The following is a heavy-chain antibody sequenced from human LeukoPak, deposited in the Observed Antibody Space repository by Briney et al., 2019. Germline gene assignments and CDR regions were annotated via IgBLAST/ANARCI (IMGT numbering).Heavy chain of an antibody. J-gene: IGHJ4*02. CDR2: VTGSDGST. D-gene: IGHD6-13*01. Sequence: GGSLRLSCAASGFTFSRYAMTWVRQAPGKGLEWVSIVTGSDGSTYYADSVKGRFTISRDNAKNSLYLQMNSLRAEDTAVYYCAREFQDRGSSSFRGFDYWGQGTLVTVSS. V-gene: IGHV3-23*01. CDR1: GFTFSRYA. CDR3: AREFQDRGSSSFRGFDY.